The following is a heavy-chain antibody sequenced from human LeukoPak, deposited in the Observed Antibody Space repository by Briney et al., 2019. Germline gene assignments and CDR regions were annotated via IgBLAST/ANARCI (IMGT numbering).Heavy chain of an antibody. CDR1: GFNFNNAW. J-gene: IGHJ4*02. V-gene: IGHV3-23*01. D-gene: IGHD6-13*01. CDR2: ISGSGGST. Sequence: PGGSLRLSCAASGFNFNNAWMSWVRQAPGKGLEWASAISGSGGSTYYADSVKGRFTISRDNSKNTLYLQMNSLRAEDTAVYYCAKDKFGSSWYRGFDYWGQGTLVTVSS. CDR3: AKDKFGSSWYRGFDY.